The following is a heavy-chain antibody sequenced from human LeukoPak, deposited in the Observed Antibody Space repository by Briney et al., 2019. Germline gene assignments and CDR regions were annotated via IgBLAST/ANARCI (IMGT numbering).Heavy chain of an antibody. CDR2: INHSGST. D-gene: IGHD3-10*01. J-gene: IGHJ5*02. CDR1: GGSFSGYY. CDR3: ARFKYYGSGSYNWFDP. Sequence: SETLSLTCAVYGGSFSGYYWSWIRQPPGKGLEWIGEINHSGSTNYNPSLKSRVTISVDTSKNQFSLKLSSVTAADTAVYYCARFKYYGSGSYNWFDPWGQGTLVTVSS. V-gene: IGHV4-34*01.